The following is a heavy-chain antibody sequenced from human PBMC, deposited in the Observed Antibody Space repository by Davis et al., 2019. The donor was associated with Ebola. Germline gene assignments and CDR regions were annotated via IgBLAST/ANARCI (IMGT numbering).Heavy chain of an antibody. D-gene: IGHD6-6*01. V-gene: IGHV4-39*01. Sequence: SETLSLTCPVSGGSISSSSYYWGWIRQPPGKGLEWIGSFYYSGSTYYNPSLKSRVTISVDTSKNQFSLKLSSVTAADTAVYYCAKWNQHSSSYDYWGQGTLVTVSS. CDR2: FYYSGST. CDR1: GGSISSSSYY. CDR3: AKWNQHSSSYDY. J-gene: IGHJ4*02.